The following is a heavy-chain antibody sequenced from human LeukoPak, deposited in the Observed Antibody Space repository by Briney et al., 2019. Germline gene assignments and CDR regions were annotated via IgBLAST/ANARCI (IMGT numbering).Heavy chain of an antibody. CDR1: GGSISSGTYY. D-gene: IGHD1-1*01. J-gene: IGHJ4*02. CDR3: ARHSPNLRLLEG. V-gene: IGHV4-39*01. CDR2: IYYGGST. Sequence: SETLSLTCTVSGGSISSGTYYWGWIRQPPGKGLEWIATIYYGGSTFYNLSLKSRVTISVDTSKHQFSLRLSSVTAADTAVYYCARHSPNLRLLEGWGRGTLVTVSS.